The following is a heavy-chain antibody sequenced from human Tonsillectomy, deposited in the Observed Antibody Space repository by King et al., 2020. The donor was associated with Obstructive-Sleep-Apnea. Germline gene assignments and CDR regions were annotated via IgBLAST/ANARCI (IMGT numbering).Heavy chain of an antibody. CDR3: TRDRMEDFWSDYYGSFQIYGLDV. Sequence: VQLVESGGGLVQPGRSLRLSCTASGFTFGDYAMSWFRQAPGKGLEWVGFIRSKAHGGTTEYAASVKGRFAISRDDSKSIAYLQMNSLKTEDTAVYYCTRDRMEDFWSDYYGSFQIYGLDVWGQGTTVTVSS. D-gene: IGHD3-3*01. V-gene: IGHV3-49*03. CDR2: IRSKAHGGTT. J-gene: IGHJ6*02. CDR1: GFTFGDYA.